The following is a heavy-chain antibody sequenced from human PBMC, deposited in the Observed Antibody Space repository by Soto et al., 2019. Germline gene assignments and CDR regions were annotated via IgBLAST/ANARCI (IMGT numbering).Heavy chain of an antibody. Sequence: QITLKESGPTLVKPTQTLTLTCTFSGFSLSTSGVGVGWIRQPPGKALEWLALIYWDDDKRYSPSLKSRLTIIKDTSKNQVVLIMTNMDPVDTATYYCAHRGTPVYALDYWGQGTLVTVSS. V-gene: IGHV2-5*02. J-gene: IGHJ4*02. CDR2: IYWDDDK. CDR1: GFSLSTSGVG. CDR3: AHRGTPVYALDY. D-gene: IGHD2-8*01.